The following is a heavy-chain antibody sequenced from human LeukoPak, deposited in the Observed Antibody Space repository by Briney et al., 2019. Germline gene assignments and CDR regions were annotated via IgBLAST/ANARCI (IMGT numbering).Heavy chain of an antibody. CDR2: ISAYNGNT. CDR3: ARSGIQYYYDSSGLGAFDI. CDR1: GYTFTSYG. V-gene: IGHV1-18*01. J-gene: IGHJ3*02. D-gene: IGHD3-22*01. Sequence: ASVKVSCKASGYTFTSYGISWVRQAPGQGLEWMGWISAYNGNTNYAQKFQGRVTITTDESTSTAYMELSSLRSEDTAVYYCARSGIQYYYDSSGLGAFDIWGQGTMVTVSS.